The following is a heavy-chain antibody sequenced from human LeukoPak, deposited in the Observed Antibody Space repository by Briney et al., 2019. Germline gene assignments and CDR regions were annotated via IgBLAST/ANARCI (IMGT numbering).Heavy chain of an antibody. D-gene: IGHD3-10*01. CDR2: IYYSGST. CDR3: ARFTYYGSGVDY. CDR1: GGSISSYY. V-gene: IGHV4-59*01. J-gene: IGHJ4*02. Sequence: SETLSLTCTVSGGSISSYYWSWIRQPPGKGLEWIGYIYYSGSTNYNPSLKSRVTISVDTSKNQFSLKLSSVTAADTAVYCCARFTYYGSGVDYWGQGTLVTVSS.